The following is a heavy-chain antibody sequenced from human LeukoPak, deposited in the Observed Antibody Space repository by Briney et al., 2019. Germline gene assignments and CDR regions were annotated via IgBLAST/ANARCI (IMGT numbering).Heavy chain of an antibody. CDR3: ARESEGNYYYDKGAYFDY. D-gene: IGHD3-22*01. Sequence: GGSLRLSCAASGFTVSSNYMSWVRQAPGKGLEWVSVIYSGGSTYYADSVKGRFTISRDNSKNTLYLQMNSLRAEDTAVCYCARESEGNYYYDKGAYFDYWGQGTLVTVSS. CDR2: IYSGGST. CDR1: GFTVSSNY. V-gene: IGHV3-53*01. J-gene: IGHJ4*02.